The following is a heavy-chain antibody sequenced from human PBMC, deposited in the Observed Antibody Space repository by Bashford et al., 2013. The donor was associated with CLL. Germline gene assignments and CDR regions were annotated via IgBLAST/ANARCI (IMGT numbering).Heavy chain of an antibody. J-gene: IGHJ4*02. CDR1: GYTFTSYH. D-gene: IGHD3-22*01. Sequence: ASVKVSCKASGYTFTSYHINWVRQATGQGLEWMGRMNPNSGNTEFAQKFQGRLTMTSDTSMKTAYMELTSLTSDDTAVYYCARDRSPDSSSCYIWGQGTQVTVSS. CDR3: ARDRSPDSSSCYI. CDR2: MNPNSGNT. V-gene: IGHV1-8*01.